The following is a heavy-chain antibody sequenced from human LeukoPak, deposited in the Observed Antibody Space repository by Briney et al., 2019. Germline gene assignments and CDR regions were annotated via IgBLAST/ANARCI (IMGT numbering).Heavy chain of an antibody. D-gene: IGHD3-9*01. CDR2: VYYSGST. Sequence: SETLSLTCKVSGGSISNYYWTWIRQPPGKGLEWIGYVYYSGSTNYNPSLKSRVTVSVDTSKNQFSLKLSSVTAADTAVYYCAREARFFDWSDLDYWGQGALVAVSS. V-gene: IGHV4-59*12. CDR1: GGSISNYY. CDR3: AREARFFDWSDLDY. J-gene: IGHJ4*02.